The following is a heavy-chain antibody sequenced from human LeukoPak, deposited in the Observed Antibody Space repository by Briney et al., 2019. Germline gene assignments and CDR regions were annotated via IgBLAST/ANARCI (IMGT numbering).Heavy chain of an antibody. CDR1: GVSISSSYSY. CDR3: AREGYYDSSGGDFDY. D-gene: IGHD3-22*01. J-gene: IGHJ4*02. CDR2: IYYSGST. V-gene: IGHV4-39*07. Sequence: SETLSLTCTVSGVSISSSYSYWGWIRQPPGKGLEWIGSIYYSGSTYYNPSLKSRVTMSIDTSKNQFSLRLSSVTAADTAVYYCAREGYYDSSGGDFDYWGQGTLVTVSS.